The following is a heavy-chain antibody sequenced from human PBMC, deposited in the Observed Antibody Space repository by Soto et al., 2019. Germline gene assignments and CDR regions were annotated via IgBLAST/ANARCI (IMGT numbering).Heavy chain of an antibody. Sequence: ASVKVSCKASGYAFTSYYMHWVRQAPGQGLEWMGIINPSGGSTSYAQKFQGRVTMTRDTSTSTVYMELSSLRSEDTAVYYCARAPRSPYGMDVWGQGTTVTVSS. V-gene: IGHV1-46*03. J-gene: IGHJ6*02. CDR3: ARAPRSPYGMDV. CDR1: GYAFTSYY. CDR2: INPSGGST.